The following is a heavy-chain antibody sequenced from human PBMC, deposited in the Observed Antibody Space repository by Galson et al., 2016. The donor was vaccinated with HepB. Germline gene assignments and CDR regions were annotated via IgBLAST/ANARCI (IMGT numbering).Heavy chain of an antibody. CDR1: GGSVTSYY. J-gene: IGHJ6*02. D-gene: IGHD2-21*01. Sequence: SETLSLTCTVSGGSVTSYYWSWIRQPPGKGLEWIGFIHYSGHTNNNPSLKSRVTLSVDMSKNQLSLWLSSVTAADTAVYYCATTHITLRPGYNGMDVWGQGTTVTVSS. CDR3: ATTHITLRPGYNGMDV. V-gene: IGHV4-59*02. CDR2: IHYSGHT.